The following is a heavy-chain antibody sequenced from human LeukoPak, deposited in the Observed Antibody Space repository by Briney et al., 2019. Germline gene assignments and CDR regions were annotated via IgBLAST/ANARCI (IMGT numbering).Heavy chain of an antibody. V-gene: IGHV1-18*01. CDR1: GYTFSSYG. CDR3: ARRYCSGGSCYWP. CDR2: ISAYNGNT. D-gene: IGHD2-15*01. J-gene: IGHJ4*02. Sequence: ASMKVSCKASGYTFSSYGISWVRQAPGQGLEWMGWISAYNGNTNYAQKLQGRVTMTTDTSTSTAYMELRSLRSDDTAVYYCARRYCSGGSCYWPWGQGTLVTVSS.